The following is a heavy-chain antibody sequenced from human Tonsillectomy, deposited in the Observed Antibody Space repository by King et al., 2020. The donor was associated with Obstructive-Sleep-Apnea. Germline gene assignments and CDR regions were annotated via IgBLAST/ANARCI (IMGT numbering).Heavy chain of an antibody. CDR1: GFTFSSYT. J-gene: IGHJ4*02. CDR3: ARDSATALDY. CDR2: ISSSSNI. D-gene: IGHD5-12*01. V-gene: IGHV3-21*01. Sequence: VQLVESGGGLVKPGGSLRLSCAASGFTFSSYTMNWVRQAPGKGLEWVSCISSSSNIYYADSVKGRFTISRDNAKNSLYLQMNSLRAEDTAVYYCARDSATALDYWGQGTLVTVSS.